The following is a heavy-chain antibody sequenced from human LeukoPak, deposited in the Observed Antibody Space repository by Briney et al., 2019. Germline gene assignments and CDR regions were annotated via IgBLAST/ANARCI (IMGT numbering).Heavy chain of an antibody. CDR1: RYTLTELS. Sequence: ASLKVSCKVSRYTLTELSMHCVRHTPGKKVEWLGGFDAEIGETIYAQKFQGRVTMTEDTSTDTAYMELSSLRSKDTAVYYCATFSTVTLYNWFDPWGQGTLVTVSS. J-gene: IGHJ5*02. V-gene: IGHV1-24*01. CDR2: FDAEIGET. CDR3: ATFSTVTLYNWFDP. D-gene: IGHD4-17*01.